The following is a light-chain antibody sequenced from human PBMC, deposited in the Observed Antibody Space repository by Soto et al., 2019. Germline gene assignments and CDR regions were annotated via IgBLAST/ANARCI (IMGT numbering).Light chain of an antibody. Sequence: QSVLTQPPSVSGAPGQRVTISCTGSSSNIGAGFDVYWHQQLPGTAPKLLINGNNNRPSGVPDRFSGSKSGTSASLAISGLQAEAEADYDCQSYDSSLRGSVFGGGTQLTVL. CDR3: QSYDSSLRGSV. J-gene: IGLJ7*01. V-gene: IGLV1-40*01. CDR1: SSNIGAGFD. CDR2: GNN.